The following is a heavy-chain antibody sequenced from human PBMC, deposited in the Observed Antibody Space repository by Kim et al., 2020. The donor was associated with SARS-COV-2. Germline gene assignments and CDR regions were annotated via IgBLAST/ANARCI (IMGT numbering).Heavy chain of an antibody. CDR3: ARDEGGIQKDDAFDI. V-gene: IGHV3-21*01. D-gene: IGHD5-18*01. J-gene: IGHJ3*02. Sequence: DSVKGRFTISRDNAKNSLYLQMNSLRAEDTAVYYCARDEGGIQKDDAFDIWGQGTMVTVSS.